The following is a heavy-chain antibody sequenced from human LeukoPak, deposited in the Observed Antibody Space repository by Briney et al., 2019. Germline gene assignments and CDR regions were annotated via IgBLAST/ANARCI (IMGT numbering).Heavy chain of an antibody. Sequence: GASVKVSCKASGYTFTGYYMHWVRQAPGQGLEWMGWINPNSGGTNYAQKFQGRVTMTRDTSISTAYMELSRLRSDDTAVYYCARVWHCSGGSCPPPDYWGRGTLATVSS. J-gene: IGHJ4*02. V-gene: IGHV1-2*02. D-gene: IGHD2-15*01. CDR1: GYTFTGYY. CDR2: INPNSGGT. CDR3: ARVWHCSGGSCPPPDY.